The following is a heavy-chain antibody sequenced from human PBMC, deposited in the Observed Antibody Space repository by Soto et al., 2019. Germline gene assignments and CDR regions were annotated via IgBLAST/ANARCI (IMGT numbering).Heavy chain of an antibody. CDR2: IYYSGST. CDR3: ARDAIAARGAEYCQH. V-gene: IGHV4-31*03. CDR1: GGSISSGGYY. J-gene: IGHJ1*01. Sequence: QVQLQESGPGLVKPSQTLSLTCTVSGGSISSGGYYWSWIRQHPGKGLEWIGYIYYSGSTYYNPSRKPRVTIXXDXSXSQFSRKLSSVTAADTAVYYCARDAIAARGAEYCQHWGQGTLVTVSS. D-gene: IGHD6-13*01.